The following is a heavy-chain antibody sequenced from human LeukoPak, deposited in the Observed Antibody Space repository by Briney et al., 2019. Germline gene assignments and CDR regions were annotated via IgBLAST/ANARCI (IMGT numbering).Heavy chain of an antibody. Sequence: GGSLRLSCAASGFTFSSSAMSWVRQAPGKGLEWVSAISGSGGSTYYADSVKGRFTISRDNSKNTLYLQMNSLRAEDTAVYYCAKDRDCSSTSCYFDFWGLGTLVTVSS. CDR3: AKDRDCSSTSCYFDF. CDR1: GFTFSSSA. D-gene: IGHD2-2*01. CDR2: ISGSGGST. J-gene: IGHJ4*02. V-gene: IGHV3-23*01.